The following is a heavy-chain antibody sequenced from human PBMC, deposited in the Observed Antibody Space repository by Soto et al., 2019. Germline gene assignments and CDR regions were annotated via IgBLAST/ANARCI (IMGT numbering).Heavy chain of an antibody. D-gene: IGHD6-13*01. CDR3: TTDIPNSSSWYHYYGMDV. J-gene: IGHJ6*02. CDR1: GFTFSNAW. Sequence: GGSLRLSCAASGFTFSNAWMNWVRQAPGKGLEWVGRIKSKTDGGTTDYAAPVKGRFTISRDDSKNTLYLQMNSLKTEDTAVYYCTTDIPNSSSWYHYYGMDVWGQGTTVTVSS. CDR2: IKSKTDGGTT. V-gene: IGHV3-15*07.